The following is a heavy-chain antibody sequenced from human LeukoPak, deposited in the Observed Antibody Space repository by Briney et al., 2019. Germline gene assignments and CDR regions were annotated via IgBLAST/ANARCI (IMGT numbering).Heavy chain of an antibody. Sequence: PETLSLTCTVSGGSISSYYWSWIRQPPGKGLGWIGYIYYSGSTNYNPSLKSRVTISVDTSKNQFSLKLISVAAADAAVYYCAIGGYDLWSGYPRVDVWGKGTTVTVSS. V-gene: IGHV4-59*12. CDR1: GGSISSYY. CDR3: AIGGYDLWSGYPRVDV. CDR2: IYYSGST. J-gene: IGHJ6*04. D-gene: IGHD3-3*01.